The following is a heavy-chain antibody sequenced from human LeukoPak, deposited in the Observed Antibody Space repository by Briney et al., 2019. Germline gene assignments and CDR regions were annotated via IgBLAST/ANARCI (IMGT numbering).Heavy chain of an antibody. V-gene: IGHV3-21*01. CDR1: GFTFSSYK. J-gene: IGHJ6*03. Sequence: PGGSLRLSCAASGFTFSSYKMNWVRQAPVKGLEWVSSISSSSSYIYYADSVKGRFTISRDNAKNSLYLQMNSLRAEDTAVYYCARAGPLGAVADNYFYYYMDVWGKGTTVTVSS. CDR3: ARAGPLGAVADNYFYYYMDV. D-gene: IGHD6-19*01. CDR2: ISSSSSYI.